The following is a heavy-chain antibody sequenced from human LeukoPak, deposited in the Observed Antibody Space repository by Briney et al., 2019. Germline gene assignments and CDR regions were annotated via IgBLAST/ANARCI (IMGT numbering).Heavy chain of an antibody. D-gene: IGHD6-19*01. V-gene: IGHV4-59*08. CDR2: IYYSGST. CDR1: GGSIISYY. J-gene: IGHJ4*02. Sequence: PSETLSLTCTVSGGSIISYYWSWTRQPPGKGLEWIGYIYYSGSTNYNPSLKSRVTISIDTSKNQFSLKLSSVTAADTAVYYCARQEGYSSGWYPFDYWGQGTQVTVSS. CDR3: ARQEGYSSGWYPFDY.